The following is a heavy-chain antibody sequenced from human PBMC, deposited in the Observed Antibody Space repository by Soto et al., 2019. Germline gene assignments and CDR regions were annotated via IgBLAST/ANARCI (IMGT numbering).Heavy chain of an antibody. V-gene: IGHV1-3*01. D-gene: IGHD3-22*01. J-gene: IGHJ6*02. Sequence: ASVKVSCKASGYTFTSYAMNWVRQAPGQRLEWMGWINNGNTKNSQKFQSRVTITRETSASTAYMEQSSLGSEDTAMYYCARENSYYDSSGFYYSHGMDVWGQGTTVTVSS. CDR1: GYTFTSYA. CDR3: ARENSYYDSSGFYYSHGMDV. CDR2: INNGNT.